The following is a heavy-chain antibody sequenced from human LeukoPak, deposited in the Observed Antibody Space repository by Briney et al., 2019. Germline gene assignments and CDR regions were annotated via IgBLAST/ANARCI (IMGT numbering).Heavy chain of an antibody. CDR2: IHPNSGGT. CDR1: GYTFTGYY. J-gene: IGHJ4*02. CDR3: ASGDTAMVTFDY. Sequence: ASVKVYCKASGYTFTGYYMHWVRQAPGQGLEWMGWIHPNSGGTNYAQKFQGRVTMTRDTSISTAYMELSRLRSDDTAVYYCASGDTAMVTFDYWGQGTLVTVSS. D-gene: IGHD5-18*01. V-gene: IGHV1-2*02.